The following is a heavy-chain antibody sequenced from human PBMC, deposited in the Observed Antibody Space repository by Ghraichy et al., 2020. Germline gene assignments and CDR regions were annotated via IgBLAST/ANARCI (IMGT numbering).Heavy chain of an antibody. CDR1: GFTFSSYA. V-gene: IGHV3-23*01. J-gene: IGHJ3*02. CDR3: AKCRKFSGLSSGAFDI. CDR2: ISGSGGST. D-gene: IGHD3-22*01. Sequence: GGSLRLSCAASGFTFSSYAMSWVRQAPGKGLKWVSAISGSGGSTYYADSVKGRFTISRDNSKNTLYLQMNSLRAEDTAVYYCAKCRKFSGLSSGAFDIWGQGTMVTVSS.